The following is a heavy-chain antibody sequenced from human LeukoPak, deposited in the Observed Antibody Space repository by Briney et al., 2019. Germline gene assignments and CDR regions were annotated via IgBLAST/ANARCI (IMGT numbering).Heavy chain of an antibody. CDR1: GFTFDDYA. V-gene: IGHV3-20*04. CDR3: ARGPGWNSGSPRYSDY. CDR2: INWNGGSI. D-gene: IGHD1-26*01. Sequence: GGSLRLSCAASGFTFDDYAMSWVRQAPGKGLEWVSGINWNGGSIGYGDSVKGRITISRDNAKNSLYLQMDSLRAEDTASYYCARGPGWNSGSPRYSDYWGQGTLVTVSS. J-gene: IGHJ4*02.